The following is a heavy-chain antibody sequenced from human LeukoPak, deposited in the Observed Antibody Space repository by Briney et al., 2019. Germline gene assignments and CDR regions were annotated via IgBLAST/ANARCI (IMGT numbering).Heavy chain of an antibody. Sequence: GGSLRLSCAASGFTFSSHWMHWVRQAPGKGLEWVAVIWYDGSNKYYADSVKGRFTISRDNSKNTLYLQMNSLRAEDTAVYYCARPLEFGELSYWGQGTLVTVSS. V-gene: IGHV3-33*08. CDR3: ARPLEFGELSY. J-gene: IGHJ4*02. D-gene: IGHD3-10*01. CDR2: IWYDGSNK. CDR1: GFTFSSHW.